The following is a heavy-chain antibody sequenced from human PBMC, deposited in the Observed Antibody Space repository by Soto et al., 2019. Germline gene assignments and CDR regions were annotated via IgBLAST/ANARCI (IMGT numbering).Heavy chain of an antibody. J-gene: IGHJ4*02. D-gene: IGHD2-15*01. V-gene: IGHV3-23*01. Sequence: EVQLLESGGDLVQPGGSLRLSCAASGFTFTTYAMTWVRQAPGKGLEWVSAISGSGGSTYYADSVKGRFTISRDNSKNTLYLQMNSLRAEDTAEYYCAKDKDTTFSPQDYWGQGTLVTVSS. CDR2: ISGSGGST. CDR3: AKDKDTTFSPQDY. CDR1: GFTFTTYA.